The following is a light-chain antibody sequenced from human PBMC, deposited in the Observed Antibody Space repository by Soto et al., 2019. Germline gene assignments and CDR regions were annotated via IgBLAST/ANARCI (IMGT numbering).Light chain of an antibody. CDR1: SSNIGAGYD. J-gene: IGLJ1*01. V-gene: IGLV1-40*01. CDR2: GNN. CDR3: QSYASSLSANFV. Sequence: QSVLTQPPSVSGAPGQRVTISCTGSSSNIGAGYDVHWYQQLPGKAPKLLIYGNNNRPSGVPDRFSGSKSGTSPSLAITGLRADDEADYYCQSYASSLSANFVFGTGTKVTVL.